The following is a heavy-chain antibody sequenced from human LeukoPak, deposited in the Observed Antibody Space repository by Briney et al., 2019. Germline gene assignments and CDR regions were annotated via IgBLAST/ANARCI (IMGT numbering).Heavy chain of an antibody. CDR3: ARGGGATNISCFDY. J-gene: IGHJ4*02. CDR1: GGAISSYY. V-gene: IGHV4-59*12. Sequence: SETLSLTCTVSGGAISSYYWSWIRQPPGKGAEWMGYIHYGGNTDYNPSLKSRVTISVDTSKNQFSLKLSSVTAADTAVYYCARGGGATNISCFDYWGQGTLVTVSS. D-gene: IGHD1-26*01. CDR2: IHYGGNT.